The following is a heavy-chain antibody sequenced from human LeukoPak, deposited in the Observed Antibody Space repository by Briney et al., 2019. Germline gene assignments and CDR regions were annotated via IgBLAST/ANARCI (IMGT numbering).Heavy chain of an antibody. CDR2: VRDDGSSQ. J-gene: IGHJ3*02. V-gene: IGHV3-30*02. Sequence: GGSLRLSCAASGFTFSRYSMNWVRQAPGKGLDWVAFVRDDGSSQNYAATVKGRFTTSRDNSKSTLYLQMNNLRPEDTAVYYCTKGQLWASGRAFDIWGQGTMVTVSS. CDR3: TKGQLWASGRAFDI. D-gene: IGHD3-16*01. CDR1: GFTFSRYS.